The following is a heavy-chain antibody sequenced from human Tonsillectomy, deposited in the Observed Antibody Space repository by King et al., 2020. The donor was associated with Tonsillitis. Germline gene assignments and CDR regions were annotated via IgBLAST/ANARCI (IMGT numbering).Heavy chain of an antibody. CDR2: IQKDGSEK. Sequence: VQLVESGGGLVQPGGSLRLSCAASGFTFANYWMCWVRQAPGKGLEWVANIQKDGSEKNYLGSVKGRFTLSRDNAQNSLYLQMNSLRAEDTAVYFCATDPYSGSSDYWGQGTLVTVSS. J-gene: IGHJ4*02. D-gene: IGHD1-26*01. V-gene: IGHV3-7*01. CDR3: ATDPYSGSSDY. CDR1: GFTFANYW.